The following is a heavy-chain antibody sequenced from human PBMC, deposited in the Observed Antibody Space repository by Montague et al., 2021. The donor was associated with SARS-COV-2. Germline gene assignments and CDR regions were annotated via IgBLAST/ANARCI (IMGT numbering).Heavy chain of an antibody. CDR1: GGPFSTYS. D-gene: IGHD3-10*01. V-gene: IGHV4-34*01. CDR3: ARLGDGVVPSPILGVGPYYSYYYMDV. CDR2: IHHGGST. Sequence: SETLSLTCAVHGGPFSTYSWNWIRQPPGKGLEWTGEIHHGGSTNYNPSLKSRVTISADTSKNQFSLKLTSVAAADTAVYYCARLGDGVVPSPILGVGPYYSYYYMDVWGKGTTVTVSS. J-gene: IGHJ6*03.